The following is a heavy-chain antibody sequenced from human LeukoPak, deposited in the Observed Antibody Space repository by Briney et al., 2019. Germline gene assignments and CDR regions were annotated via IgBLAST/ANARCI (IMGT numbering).Heavy chain of an antibody. V-gene: IGHV3-21*01. J-gene: IGHJ4*02. D-gene: IGHD6-19*01. CDR2: ISVSSTYI. Sequence: GRSLRLSCAASGFTFSSYSMNWVRQAPGRGLEWVSSISVSSTYIHYADSIKGRFTISRDNAKNSLYPQMNSLRAEDTAVYYCARDLRSSGWYYFDFWGQGTLVTVSS. CDR3: ARDLRSSGWYYFDF. CDR1: GFTFSSYS.